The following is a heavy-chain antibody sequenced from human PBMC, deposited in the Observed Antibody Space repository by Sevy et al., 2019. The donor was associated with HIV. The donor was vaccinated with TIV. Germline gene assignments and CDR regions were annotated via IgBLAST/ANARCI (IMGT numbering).Heavy chain of an antibody. D-gene: IGHD2-21*01. Sequence: ASVKVSCKASGYTFSNYGISWVRQAPGQGLEWMGWISPFNNKTNYAQKFQGTVSLTSDTSATTANMQVTSLRSDDTAVYYCRRERVHDWGEGWFDPWGQGTLVTVSS. CDR1: GYTFSNYG. V-gene: IGHV1-18*01. CDR3: RRERVHDWGEGWFDP. CDR2: ISPFNNKT. J-gene: IGHJ5*02.